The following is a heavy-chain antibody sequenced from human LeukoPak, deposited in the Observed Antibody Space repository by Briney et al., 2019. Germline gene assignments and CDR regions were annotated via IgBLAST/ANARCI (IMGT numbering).Heavy chain of an antibody. J-gene: IGHJ3*02. CDR1: GGSISSGGYY. Sequence: PSETLSLTCTVSGGSISSGGYYWSWIRQHPGKGLEWIGCIYYSGSTYYNPSLKSRVTISVDTSKNQFSLKLSSVTAADTAVYYCAGFTVVTPRDAFDIWGQGTMITVSS. CDR2: IYYSGST. V-gene: IGHV4-31*03. D-gene: IGHD4-23*01. CDR3: AGFTVVTPRDAFDI.